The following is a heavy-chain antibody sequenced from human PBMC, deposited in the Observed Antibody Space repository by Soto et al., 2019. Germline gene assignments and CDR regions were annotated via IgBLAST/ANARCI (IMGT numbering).Heavy chain of an antibody. J-gene: IGHJ4*02. CDR2: ISAYNGNT. V-gene: IGHV1-18*01. Sequence: QVQLVQSGAEVKKPGASVKVSCKASGYTFNSYGINWVRQAPGQGLEWMGWISAYNGNTHYAQDFQGRVTMTTDPSTSTAYVELRSLRSDDTAVYYCARDDCTNGVCYLSDYWGQGTLVTVSS. CDR1: GYTFNSYG. D-gene: IGHD2-8*01. CDR3: ARDDCTNGVCYLSDY.